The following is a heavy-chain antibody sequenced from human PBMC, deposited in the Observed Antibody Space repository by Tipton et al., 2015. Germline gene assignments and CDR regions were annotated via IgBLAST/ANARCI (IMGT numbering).Heavy chain of an antibody. D-gene: IGHD3-10*01. CDR3: ARGPGRSWYFDL. Sequence: LRLSCTVSGGSISSYYWSWIRQPPGKGLEWIGEINHSGSTNYNPSLKSRVTISVDTSKNQFSLKLSSVTAADTAVYYCARGPGRSWYFDLWGRGTLVTVSS. V-gene: IGHV4-34*01. CDR2: INHSGST. CDR1: GGSISSYY. J-gene: IGHJ2*01.